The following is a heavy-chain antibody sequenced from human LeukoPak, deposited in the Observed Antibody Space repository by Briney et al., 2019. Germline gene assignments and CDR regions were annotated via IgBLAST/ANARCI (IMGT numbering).Heavy chain of an antibody. CDR3: ARGSDDFWSGYSPSY. CDR1: GYTFTGYY. V-gene: IGHV1-2*02. D-gene: IGHD3-3*01. Sequence: GASVKVSCKASGYTFTGYYMHWVRQAPGQGLEWMVWINPNSGGTNYAQKFQGRFTMTRDTSISTAYMELSRLRSDDTAVYYCARGSDDFWSGYSPSYWGQGTLVTVSS. CDR2: INPNSGGT. J-gene: IGHJ4*02.